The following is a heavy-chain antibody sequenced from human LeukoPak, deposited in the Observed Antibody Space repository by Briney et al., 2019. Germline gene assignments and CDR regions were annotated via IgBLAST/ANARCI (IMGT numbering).Heavy chain of an antibody. CDR2: IYSSGST. CDR3: ARDIAVASNWFDP. J-gene: IGHJ5*02. D-gene: IGHD6-19*01. Sequence: PSETLSLTCTVSGVSISSSTYYWGWIRQPPGKGLEWIGTIYSSGSTYYNSSLKSRVTISVDTSKNHFSLKLNSVTTADTAVYYCARDIAVASNWFDPWGQGTLVTVSS. CDR1: GVSISSSTYY. V-gene: IGHV4-39*07.